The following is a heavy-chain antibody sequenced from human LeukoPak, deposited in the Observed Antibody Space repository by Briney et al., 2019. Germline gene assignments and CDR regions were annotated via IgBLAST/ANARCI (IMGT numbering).Heavy chain of an antibody. CDR3: ARGRRYGYNLEYFDK. D-gene: IGHD5-24*01. V-gene: IGHV4-39*01. J-gene: IGHJ4*02. CDR1: GGSITSSSYY. Sequence: SETLSLTCTVSGGSITSSSYYWGWIRQPPGKGLQWIGSFYYSGSTYYNPSLKSRVTIYVDTSKNQFSLKLSSVTAADTAVYYCARGRRYGYNLEYFDKWGQGTLVTVSS. CDR2: FYYSGST.